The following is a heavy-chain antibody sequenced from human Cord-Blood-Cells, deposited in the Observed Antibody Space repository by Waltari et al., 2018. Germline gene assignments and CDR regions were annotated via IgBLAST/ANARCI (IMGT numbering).Heavy chain of an antibody. Sequence: QVQLQQWGAGLLKPSETLSLTCAVYGGSFSGYYWSWIRQPPGKGLEWIGEINHSGSTTDNPSLKSRVTISVDTSKNHFSLKLSSVTAADTAVYYCARILYSSSSYYYYYMDVWGKGTTVTVSS. CDR2: INHSGST. V-gene: IGHV4-34*01. CDR1: GGSFSGYY. J-gene: IGHJ6*03. D-gene: IGHD6-6*01. CDR3: ARILYSSSSYYYYYMDV.